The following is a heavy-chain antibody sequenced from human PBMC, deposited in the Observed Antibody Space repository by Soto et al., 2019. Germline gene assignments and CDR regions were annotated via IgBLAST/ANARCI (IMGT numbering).Heavy chain of an antibody. D-gene: IGHD2-15*01. J-gene: IGHJ3*02. Sequence: QVQLQESGPGLVKPPGTLSLTCAVSGGSISSNVWWMWVRLPPGKGPEWLAEIYHSGSANYNPSLRSRVTISVDKSKNQFSLKVTSVTAADTAVYYCTTSGRRWPDAFDIWAQGAMVTVSP. CDR3: TTSGRRWPDAFDI. CDR2: IYHSGSA. CDR1: GGSISSNVW. V-gene: IGHV4-4*03.